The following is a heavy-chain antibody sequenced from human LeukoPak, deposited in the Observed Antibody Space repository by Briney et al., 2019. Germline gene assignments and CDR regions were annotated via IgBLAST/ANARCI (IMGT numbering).Heavy chain of an antibody. CDR2: ISSSSSYI. CDR1: GGTFSSYA. J-gene: IGHJ4*02. CDR3: ARDLGYCSGGSCSYYFDY. V-gene: IGHV3-21*01. D-gene: IGHD2-15*01. Sequence: ASVKVSFKASGGTFSSYAISWVRQAPGKGVEGVSSISSSSSYIYYADSVKGRFTISRDNAKNSLYLQMNSLRAEDTAVYYCARDLGYCSGGSCSYYFDYWGQGTLVTVSS.